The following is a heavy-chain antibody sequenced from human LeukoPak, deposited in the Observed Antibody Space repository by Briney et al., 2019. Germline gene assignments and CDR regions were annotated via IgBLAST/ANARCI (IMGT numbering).Heavy chain of an antibody. V-gene: IGHV3-13*01. CDR1: GFTFSSYD. Sequence: PGRSLRLSCAASGFTFSSYDMHWVRQATGKGLEWVSAIGTAGDTYYPGSVKGRFTISRENAKNSLYLQMNSLRAGDTAVYYCARVRPGSGSFDAFDIWGQGTMVTVSS. D-gene: IGHD3-10*01. J-gene: IGHJ3*02. CDR3: ARVRPGSGSFDAFDI. CDR2: IGTAGDT.